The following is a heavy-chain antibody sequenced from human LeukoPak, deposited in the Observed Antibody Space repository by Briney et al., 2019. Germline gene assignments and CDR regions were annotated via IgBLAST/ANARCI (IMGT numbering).Heavy chain of an antibody. CDR2: ISGSGGST. J-gene: IGHJ4*02. Sequence: GGSLRLSCAASGFPFSNYWMSWVRQAPGKGLEWVSAISGSGGSTYYADSVKGRFTISRDNSKNTLYLQMNSLRAEDTAVYYCAKGPGRDFDYWGQGTLVTVSS. CDR3: AKGPGRDFDY. CDR1: GFPFSNYW. V-gene: IGHV3-23*01.